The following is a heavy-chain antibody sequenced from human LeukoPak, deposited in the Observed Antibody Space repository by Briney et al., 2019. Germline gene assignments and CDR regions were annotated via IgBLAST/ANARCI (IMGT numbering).Heavy chain of an antibody. Sequence: ASVKVSCKASGYTFTGYYMHWVRQAPGQGLEWMGWINPNSGGTNYAQKFQGRVTMTRNTSISTAYMELSSLRSEDTAVYYCARDPSSYYFDYWGQGTLVTVSS. V-gene: IGHV1-2*02. CDR3: ARDPSSYYFDY. J-gene: IGHJ4*02. D-gene: IGHD6-6*01. CDR1: GYTFTGYY. CDR2: INPNSGGT.